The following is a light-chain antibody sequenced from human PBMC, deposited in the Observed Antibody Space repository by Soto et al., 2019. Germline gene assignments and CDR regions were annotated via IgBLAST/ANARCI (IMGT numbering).Light chain of an antibody. J-gene: IGKJ2*01. V-gene: IGKV3-15*01. CDR3: QQYNNWPPYT. Sequence: EIVMTQSPATLSVSPGERATLSCRASQSVSSNLAWYQQRPGQAPRLLIYGASTRATGIPARFNGSGSGTDFSLTISSLQSEDSAVYYCQQYNNWPPYTFGQGTKLEIK. CDR1: QSVSSN. CDR2: GAS.